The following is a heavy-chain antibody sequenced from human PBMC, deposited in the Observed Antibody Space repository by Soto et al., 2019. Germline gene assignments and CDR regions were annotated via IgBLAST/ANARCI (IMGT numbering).Heavy chain of an antibody. Sequence: QLQLQESGPGLVKPSETLSLTCTVSGGSISSSSYYWGWIRQPPGKGLEWIGSIYYSGSTYYNPSLKSRVTISVDTSKNQFSLKLSSVTAADTAVYYCASRMTTVDYWEYFQHWGQGTLVTVSS. CDR2: IYYSGST. D-gene: IGHD4-17*01. V-gene: IGHV4-39*01. CDR3: ASRMTTVDYWEYFQH. CDR1: GGSISSSSYY. J-gene: IGHJ1*01.